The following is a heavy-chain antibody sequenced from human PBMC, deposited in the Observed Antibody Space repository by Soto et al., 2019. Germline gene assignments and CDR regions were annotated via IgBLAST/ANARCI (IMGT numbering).Heavy chain of an antibody. CDR3: AKSRWELLT. D-gene: IGHD1-26*01. CDR2: SSGSGGSK. Sequence: EEQLLESGGGLVQPGGSLRLTCAASGFTFSSYAMSWVRQAPGKGLEWVASMTASSGSGGSKFYADSVMGRFTISRDKASHTLYLQMNSLRAEDTSIYYCAKSRWELLTWGQGNLVNVS. CDR1: GFTFSSYA. V-gene: IGHV3-23*01. J-gene: IGHJ5*02.